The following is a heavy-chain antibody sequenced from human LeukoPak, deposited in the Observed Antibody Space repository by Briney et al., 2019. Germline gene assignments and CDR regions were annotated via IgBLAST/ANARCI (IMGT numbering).Heavy chain of an antibody. CDR3: AKDRQRVIAAAGGFDY. Sequence: GGSLRLSCAASGFTFSSYAMSWVRQAPGKGLEWVSATSGSGGSTYYADSVKGRFTISRDNSKNTLYLQMNSLRAEDTAVYYCAKDRQRVIAAAGGFDYWGQGTLVTVSS. CDR2: TSGSGGST. CDR1: GFTFSSYA. D-gene: IGHD6-13*01. V-gene: IGHV3-23*01. J-gene: IGHJ4*02.